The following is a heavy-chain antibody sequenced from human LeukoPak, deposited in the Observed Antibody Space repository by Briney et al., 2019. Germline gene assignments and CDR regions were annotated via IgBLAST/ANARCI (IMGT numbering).Heavy chain of an antibody. D-gene: IGHD6-19*01. CDR1: GFTFSRHS. CDR2: IKQDGSEK. Sequence: GGSLRLSCAASGFTFSRHSINWVRQAPGKGLEWVANIKQDGSEKYYVDSVKGRLTISRDNSKNTLYLQMNSLRAEDTAVYYCAKDLEGQWLVPPHGWGQGTLVTVSS. J-gene: IGHJ4*02. CDR3: AKDLEGQWLVPPHG. V-gene: IGHV3-7*01.